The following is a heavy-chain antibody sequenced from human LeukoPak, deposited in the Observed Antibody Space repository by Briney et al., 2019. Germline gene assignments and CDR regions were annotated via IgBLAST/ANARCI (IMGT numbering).Heavy chain of an antibody. Sequence: SETLSLTCSVSGFPISSCYYWCWIRQSPGKGLEWIVIVYQSGTTHYNPSFQSRLTISVDTSKSKFSLKMSSVTAADTAIYYCARRRCSGGSCPPFDYWGQGSQVTVSS. CDR1: GFPISSCYY. V-gene: IGHV4-38-2*01. D-gene: IGHD2-15*01. CDR3: ARRRCSGGSCPPFDY. CDR2: VYQSGTT. J-gene: IGHJ4*02.